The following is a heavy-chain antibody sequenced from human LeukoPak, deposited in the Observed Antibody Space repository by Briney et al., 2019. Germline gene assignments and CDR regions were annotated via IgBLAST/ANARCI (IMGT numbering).Heavy chain of an antibody. J-gene: IGHJ4*02. CDR2: IYSGGST. Sequence: PGGSLRLSCAASGFTVSSNYMSWVRQAPGKGLEWVSVIYSGGSTYYADSVKGRFTISRDNAKNSLYLQMNSLRAEDTAVYYCARATPLLYFDYWGQGTLVTVSS. CDR3: ARATPLLYFDY. CDR1: GFTVSSNY. V-gene: IGHV3-53*01.